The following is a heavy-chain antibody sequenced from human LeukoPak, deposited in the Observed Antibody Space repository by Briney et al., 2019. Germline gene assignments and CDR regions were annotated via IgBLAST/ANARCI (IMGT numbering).Heavy chain of an antibody. CDR1: GDSFSKYA. D-gene: IGHD3-10*01. Sequence: SVKVSCKASGDSFSKYAINWVRQAPGQGLEWMGGIIPIFHTANYAQKFQGRVTITADESTSTAYMELSSLKSEDTAVYYCASVWLGELSFCVHWGQGTLVTVSS. CDR3: ASVWLGELSFCVH. V-gene: IGHV1-69*13. J-gene: IGHJ4*02. CDR2: IIPIFHTA.